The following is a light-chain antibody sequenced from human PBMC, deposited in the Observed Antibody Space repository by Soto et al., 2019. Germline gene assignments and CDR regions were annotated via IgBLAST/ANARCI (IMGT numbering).Light chain of an antibody. Sequence: QSVLTQPPSASGSPGQSVTISCTGTSSDIGDYNYVSWYQQHPGRAPKVMIYEVSKRPSGVPDRFSGSKSGNTASLTVSGLQAEDEADYYCYSYAGSNSVVFGTGTKVTVL. CDR1: SSDIGDYNY. V-gene: IGLV2-8*01. CDR3: YSYAGSNSVV. J-gene: IGLJ1*01. CDR2: EVS.